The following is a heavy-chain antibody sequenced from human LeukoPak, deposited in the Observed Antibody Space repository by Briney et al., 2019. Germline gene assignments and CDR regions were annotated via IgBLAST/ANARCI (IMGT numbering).Heavy chain of an antibody. V-gene: IGHV4-59*12. Sequence: SETLSLTCTVSGGSISSYYWSWIRQPPGKGLEWIGYIYYSGSTNYNPSLKSRVTISVDTSKNQFSLKLRSVTAADTAVYYCARGRYFDSSSWGQGTLVTVSS. CDR1: GGSISSYY. D-gene: IGHD3-22*01. J-gene: IGHJ4*02. CDR3: ARGRYFDSSS. CDR2: IYYSGST.